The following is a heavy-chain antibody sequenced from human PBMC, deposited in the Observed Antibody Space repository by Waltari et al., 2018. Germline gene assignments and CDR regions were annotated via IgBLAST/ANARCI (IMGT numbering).Heavy chain of an antibody. Sequence: VQLVESGGGLVKPGGSLRLFCAVSGITFSGYTINWVRPAPGKGLEWVSSINSSSSSIYYADTVKGRFTISRDNAENSVYLQMNSLRVDDTAVYYCARPRWGNTEDYLFGYWGQGTLVTVSS. CDR1: GITFSGYT. V-gene: IGHV3-21*06. J-gene: IGHJ4*02. CDR3: ARPRWGNTEDYLFGY. CDR2: INSSSSSI. D-gene: IGHD3-16*01.